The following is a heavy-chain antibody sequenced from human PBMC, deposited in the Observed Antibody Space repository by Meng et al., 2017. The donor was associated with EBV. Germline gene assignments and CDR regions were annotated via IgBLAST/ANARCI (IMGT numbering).Heavy chain of an antibody. J-gene: IGHJ5*02. Sequence: VQSGAEVKKPGASVKVSCKASGYTFTSYDINWVRQAPGQGLEWMGWMNPDSGDTGYAQKFQGRVTMTRDTSINTAYMDLSNLKSEDTALYYCARDVYGSGTYRSDPWGQGTLVTVSS. CDR1: GYTFTSYD. CDR3: ARDVYGSGTYRSDP. CDR2: MNPDSGDT. V-gene: IGHV1-8*01. D-gene: IGHD3-10*01.